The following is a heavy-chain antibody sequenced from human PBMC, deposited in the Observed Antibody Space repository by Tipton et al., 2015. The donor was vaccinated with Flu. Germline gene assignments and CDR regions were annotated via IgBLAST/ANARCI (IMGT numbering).Heavy chain of an antibody. J-gene: IGHJ3*02. CDR2: ISSSGSLI. Sequence: GSLRLSCAASGFTFSDYYMSWIRQAPGKGLEWVSYISSSGSLIYYADSVRGRFTISRDNAKNSLFLQMNSLRAEDTAVYYCARDNDYGDYENAFDMWGQGTMVTVSS. CDR1: GFTFSDYY. D-gene: IGHD4-17*01. CDR3: ARDNDYGDYENAFDM. V-gene: IGHV3-11*01.